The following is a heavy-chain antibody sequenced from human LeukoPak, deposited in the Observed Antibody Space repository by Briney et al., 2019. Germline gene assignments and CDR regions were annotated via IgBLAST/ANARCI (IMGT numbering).Heavy chain of an antibody. CDR1: GGTFIRYA. CDR2: IIPIFGTA. J-gene: IGHJ4*02. V-gene: IGHV1-69*01. Sequence: SVKVSCKASGGTFIRYAISWVRQAPGQGLEWMGGIIPIFGTANYAQKFQGRVTITADESTSTAYMELSSLRSEDTAVYYCARSYYDSSGYYSPFDYWGQGTLVTVSS. CDR3: ARSYYDSSGYYSPFDY. D-gene: IGHD3-22*01.